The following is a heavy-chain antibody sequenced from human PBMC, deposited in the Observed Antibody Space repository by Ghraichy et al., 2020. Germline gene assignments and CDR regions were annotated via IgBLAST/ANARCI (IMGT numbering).Heavy chain of an antibody. V-gene: IGHV3-23*01. CDR3: AKDRDCNATACYVRGDWFDL. J-gene: IGHJ5*02. CDR1: GFGFSNYA. D-gene: IGHD2-2*01. CDR2: ISSSGGNT. Sequence: GGSLRLSCVASGFGFSNYAMSWVRQAPGKGLEWVSAISSSGGNTYYADTVKGRFTISRDNSKNTLFLQVNGLRAEDTAIYYCAKDRDCNATACYVRGDWFDLRGQGTLVTVCS.